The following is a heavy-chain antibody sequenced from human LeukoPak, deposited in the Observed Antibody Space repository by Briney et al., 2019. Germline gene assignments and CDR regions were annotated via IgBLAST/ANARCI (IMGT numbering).Heavy chain of an antibody. CDR1: GGSISSYY. D-gene: IGHD3-10*01. Sequence: SETLSLTCTVSGGSISSYYWSWIRQPPGKGLEWIGYIYYSGSTNYNPSLKSRVTISVDTSKNQFSLRLSSVTAADTAVYYCARHLRGIFDYWGQGTLVTVPS. V-gene: IGHV4-59*08. CDR3: ARHLRGIFDY. J-gene: IGHJ4*02. CDR2: IYYSGST.